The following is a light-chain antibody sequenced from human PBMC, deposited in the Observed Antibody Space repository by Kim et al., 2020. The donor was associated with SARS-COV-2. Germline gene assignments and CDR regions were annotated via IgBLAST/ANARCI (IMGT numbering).Light chain of an antibody. CDR1: SSDVGGYNY. Sequence: QSALTQPPSASGSPGQSVTISCTGTSSDVGGYNYVSWYQQHPGKAPKLMIYEVSQRPSGVPDRFSGSKSGNTASLTVSGLQAEDEADYYCSSYAGSNIPYVFGTGTKVTVL. J-gene: IGLJ1*01. CDR2: EVS. V-gene: IGLV2-8*01. CDR3: SSYAGSNIPYV.